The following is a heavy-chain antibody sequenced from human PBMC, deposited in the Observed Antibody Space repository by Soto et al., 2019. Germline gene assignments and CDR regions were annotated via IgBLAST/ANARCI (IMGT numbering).Heavy chain of an antibody. Sequence: PGGSLRLSCAASVFTVSSNYISWVRQAPEKGLEWVSVIYSGGSTYYADSVKGRFTISRDNSKNTLYLQMNSLRAEDTAVYYCARDRIAVAGNPEYFQHWGQGTLVTVSS. CDR2: IYSGGST. D-gene: IGHD6-19*01. J-gene: IGHJ1*01. CDR1: VFTVSSNY. V-gene: IGHV3-66*01. CDR3: ARDRIAVAGNPEYFQH.